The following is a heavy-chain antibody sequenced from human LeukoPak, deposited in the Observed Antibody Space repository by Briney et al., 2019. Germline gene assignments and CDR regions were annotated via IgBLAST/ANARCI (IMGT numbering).Heavy chain of an antibody. CDR2: IYYSGST. CDR1: GGSISSYS. CDR3: ANGGYSYGYHNGFDP. Sequence: SETLSLTCTVSGGSISSYSWSWIRQPPGKGLEWIGYIYYSGSTNYNPSLKSRVTISVDTSKNQSSLKLSFETAADTAVYYCANGGYSYGYHNGFDPWGQGTLVTVSS. V-gene: IGHV4-59*01. J-gene: IGHJ5*02. D-gene: IGHD5-18*01.